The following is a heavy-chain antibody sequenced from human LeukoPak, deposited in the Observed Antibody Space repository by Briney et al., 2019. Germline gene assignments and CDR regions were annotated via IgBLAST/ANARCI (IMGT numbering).Heavy chain of an antibody. CDR2: IYSGGST. D-gene: IGHD2-15*01. Sequence: GGSLRLSCAASGFTVSSNYMSWVRQAPGKGLEWVSVIYSGGSTYYADSVKGRFTISRDNSKNTLYLQMNSLRAEDTAVYYCARDTYSAGEDNWFDPWGQGTLVTVSS. V-gene: IGHV3-53*01. J-gene: IGHJ5*02. CDR3: ARDTYSAGEDNWFDP. CDR1: GFTVSSNY.